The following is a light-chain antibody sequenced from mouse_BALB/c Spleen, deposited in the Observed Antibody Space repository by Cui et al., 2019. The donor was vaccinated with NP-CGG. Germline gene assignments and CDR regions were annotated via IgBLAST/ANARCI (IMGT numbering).Light chain of an antibody. CDR3: ALWYSNHWV. CDR2: GTN. Sequence: QAVVTQESALTTSLGDTDTHTCRSSTGAVTTGNYANWVQEKPDHLFTGLIGGTNNRAPGVPARFSGSLIGDKAALTITGAQTEDEAIYFCALWYSNHWVFSGGTKLTVL. V-gene: IGLV1*01. CDR1: TGAVTTGNY. J-gene: IGLJ1*01.